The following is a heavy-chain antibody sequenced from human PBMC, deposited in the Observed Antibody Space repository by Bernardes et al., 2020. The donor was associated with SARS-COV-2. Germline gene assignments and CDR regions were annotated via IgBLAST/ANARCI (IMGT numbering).Heavy chain of an antibody. D-gene: IGHD5-12*01. CDR1: GFTFSSYN. CDR3: ARDGYSPYGMDV. Sequence: GGSLRLSCVASGFTFSSYNMNWVRQAPGNGLEWVSGISRSSSYIYYADSVKGRSTISRDDAKKSLYLEMNSLRAEDTAVYYCARDGYSPYGMDVWGQGTTVTVSS. V-gene: IGHV3-21*01. J-gene: IGHJ6*02. CDR2: ISRSSSYI.